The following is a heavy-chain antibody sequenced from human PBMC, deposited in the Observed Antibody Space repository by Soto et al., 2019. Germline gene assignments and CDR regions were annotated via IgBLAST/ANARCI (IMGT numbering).Heavy chain of an antibody. J-gene: IGHJ4*02. CDR1: GGTFSSYA. Sequence: QVQLVQSGAEVKKPGSSVKVSCKASGGTFSSYAISWVRQAPGQGLEWMGGIIPIFGTANYAQKFQGRVTITXXEXTXXAYMELSSLRSEDTAVYYCARDYRTSIAVAGPWDYWGQGTLVTVSS. CDR2: IIPIFGTA. V-gene: IGHV1-69*05. CDR3: ARDYRTSIAVAGPWDY. D-gene: IGHD6-19*01.